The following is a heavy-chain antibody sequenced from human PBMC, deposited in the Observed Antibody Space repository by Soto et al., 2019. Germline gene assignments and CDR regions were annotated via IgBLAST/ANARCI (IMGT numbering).Heavy chain of an antibody. Sequence: ASVKVSCKVSGYTLTELSMHWVRQAPGKGLEWMGGFDPEDGETIYAQKFQGRVTMTEDTSTDTAYMELSSLRSEDTAVYYCEVNVGVVAAPLGDVFDFGGQGKMVTVSS. V-gene: IGHV1-24*01. CDR1: GYTLTELS. D-gene: IGHD2-15*01. J-gene: IGHJ3*01. CDR2: FDPEDGET. CDR3: EVNVGVVAAPLGDVFDF.